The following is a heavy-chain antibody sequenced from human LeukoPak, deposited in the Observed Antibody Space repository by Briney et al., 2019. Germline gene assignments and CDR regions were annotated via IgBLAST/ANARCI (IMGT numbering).Heavy chain of an antibody. D-gene: IGHD3-22*01. CDR1: GYTFTGYY. J-gene: IGHJ4*02. CDR3: ARRPYDSSGYYYFDY. CDR2: ISAYNGNT. Sequence: GASVKVSCKASGYTFTGYYMHWVRQAPGQGLEWMGWISAYNGNTNYAQKLQGRVTMTTDTSTSTAYMELRSLRSDDTAVYYCARRPYDSSGYYYFDYWGQGTLVTVSS. V-gene: IGHV1-18*04.